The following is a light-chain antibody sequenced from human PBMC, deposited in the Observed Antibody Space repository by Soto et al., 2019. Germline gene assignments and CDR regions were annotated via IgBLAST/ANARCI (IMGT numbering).Light chain of an antibody. CDR2: DTS. CDR3: SLYYSGAWV. Sequence: QSVVTQEPSLTVSPGGTVTLTCGSSTGTVTSGHYPYWFQQKPGQAPRTLMYDTSNKHSWTPARFSGSLLGGKAALTLSGAQPEDEAEYSCSLYYSGAWVFGGGTKLPS. J-gene: IGLJ3*02. V-gene: IGLV7-46*01. CDR1: TGTVTSGHY.